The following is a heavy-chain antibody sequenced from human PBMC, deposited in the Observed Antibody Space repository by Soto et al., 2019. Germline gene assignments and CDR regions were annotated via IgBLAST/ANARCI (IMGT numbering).Heavy chain of an antibody. CDR3: ARVGIRLIPADLGGGYHFQGLDV. V-gene: IGHV1-69*01. D-gene: IGHD2-2*01. J-gene: IGHJ6*02. CDR2: IVPMSGGP. Sequence: QVQLVQSAAEVKKPGSSVKISCKASGETFINYSFSWMRQAPGQGLEWMGGIVPMSGGPNSAEKFHDRLTITADRSTGTFTMQLSRLTSDDTAVYYCARVGIRLIPADLGGGYHFQGLDVWGEGTKVTVS. CDR1: GETFINYS.